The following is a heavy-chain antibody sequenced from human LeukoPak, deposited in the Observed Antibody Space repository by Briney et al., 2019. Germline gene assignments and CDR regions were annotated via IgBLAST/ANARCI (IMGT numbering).Heavy chain of an antibody. CDR2: ITGDGSDI. CDR1: GFTLNKYW. J-gene: IGHJ5*02. CDR3: ARDAYTTTSNWLDP. Sequence: GGSLRLSCEASGFTLNKYWMHWVRQAPGKGLVWVSRITGDGSDIAYADSVKGRFTVSRDDAKNILFLQMTSLRVEDMAIYYCARDAYTTTSNWLDPWGQGTLVTVSS. V-gene: IGHV3-74*01. D-gene: IGHD4-17*01.